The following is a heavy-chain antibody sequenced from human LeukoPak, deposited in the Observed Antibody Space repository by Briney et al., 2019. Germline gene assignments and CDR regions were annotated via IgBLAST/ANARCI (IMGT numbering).Heavy chain of an antibody. J-gene: IGHJ5*02. V-gene: IGHV3-23*01. Sequence: PGGSLRLSCAASGFTFSRHGMSWVRQAPGKGLEWVSAISGSGGSTYYADSVKGRFTISRDNAKNSLYLQLNSLRAEDTAVYYCARSLVVGANPYHWGQGTLVTVSS. CDR2: ISGSGGST. CDR3: ARSLVVGANPYH. D-gene: IGHD1-26*01. CDR1: GFTFSRHG.